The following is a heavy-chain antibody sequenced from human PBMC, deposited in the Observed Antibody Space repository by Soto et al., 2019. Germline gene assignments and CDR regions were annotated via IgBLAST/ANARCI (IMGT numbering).Heavy chain of an antibody. J-gene: IGHJ4*02. CDR2: IIPILGIA. CDR3: ARVGLGQGYDY. D-gene: IGHD5-18*01. V-gene: IGHV1-69*02. Sequence: SVKVCCKASGGTFSSYTISWVRQAPGQGLEWMGRIIPILGIANYAQKFQGRVTITADKSTSTAYMELSSLRSEDTAVYYCARVGLGQGYDYWGQGTLVTVSS. CDR1: GGTFSSYT.